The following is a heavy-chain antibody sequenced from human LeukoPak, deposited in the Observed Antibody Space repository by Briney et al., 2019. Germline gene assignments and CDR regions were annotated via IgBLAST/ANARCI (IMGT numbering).Heavy chain of an antibody. D-gene: IGHD6-13*01. Sequence: GESLKISCRGSGYSFTSYWIGWVRQMPGKGLEWMGIIYPGDSDTRYSPSFQGQVTISADKPISTAYLQWSSLKASDTAMYYCARHQYSSSWYIDYWGQGTLVTVSS. V-gene: IGHV5-51*01. CDR3: ARHQYSSSWYIDY. CDR1: GYSFTSYW. CDR2: IYPGDSDT. J-gene: IGHJ4*02.